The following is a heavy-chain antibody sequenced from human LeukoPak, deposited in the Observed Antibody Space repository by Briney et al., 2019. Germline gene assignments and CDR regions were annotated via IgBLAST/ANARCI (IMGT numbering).Heavy chain of an antibody. CDR3: ARGSIYDIWSGLFFVY. Sequence: GGSLRLSCEASGFTFSNHWMHWVRQGPGKGLEWVSRISTDGNSASYADSVKGRFTASRDNAKNTLYLQMNSLRVEDTAVYYCARGSIYDIWSGLFFVYWGQGTLVTVSS. CDR2: ISTDGNSA. J-gene: IGHJ4*02. D-gene: IGHD3-3*01. CDR1: GFTFSNHW. V-gene: IGHV3-74*01.